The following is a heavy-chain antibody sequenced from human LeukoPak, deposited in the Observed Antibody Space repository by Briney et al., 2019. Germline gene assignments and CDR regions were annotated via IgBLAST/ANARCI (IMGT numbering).Heavy chain of an antibody. Sequence: PGGSLRLSCAASGFTFSSYSMNWVRQAPGKGLEWVSYISSSSSTLYYADSVKGRFTISRDNAKNSLYLQMNSPRAEDTAVYYCARDHALGYCSSTSCYRGSGYWGQGTLVTVSS. CDR2: ISSSSSTL. D-gene: IGHD2-2*01. V-gene: IGHV3-48*01. J-gene: IGHJ4*02. CDR1: GFTFSSYS. CDR3: ARDHALGYCSSTSCYRGSGY.